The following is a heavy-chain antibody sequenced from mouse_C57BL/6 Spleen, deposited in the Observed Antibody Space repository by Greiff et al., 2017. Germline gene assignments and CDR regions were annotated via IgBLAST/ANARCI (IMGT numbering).Heavy chain of an antibody. CDR2: INPNNGGT. V-gene: IGHV1-22*01. Sequence: VQLKESGPELVKPGASVKMSCKASGYTFTDYNMHWVKQSHGKSLEWIGYINPNNGGTSYNQKFKGKATLTVNKSSSTAYMELRSLTSEDSAVYYCARWGGDYYAMDYWGQGTSVTVSS. CDR1: GYTFTDYN. J-gene: IGHJ4*01. CDR3: ARWGGDYYAMDY.